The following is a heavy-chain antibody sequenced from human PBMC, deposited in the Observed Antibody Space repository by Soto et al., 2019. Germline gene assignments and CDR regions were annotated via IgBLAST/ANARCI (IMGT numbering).Heavy chain of an antibody. CDR3: ARQGDSRILRDAFDI. CDR1: GYTFTRYA. D-gene: IGHD5-18*01. V-gene: IGHV1-3*04. CDR2: INTGNGDT. Sequence: QVQLVQSGAEVKQPGASVKVSCKSSGYTFTRYAMHWVRQAPGQGLEWLGWINTGNGDTGFSQKFQGRVSITMDTAASTTYVELSSLISEDTAVHYCARQGDSRILRDAFDIWGQGTLVTVAS. J-gene: IGHJ3*02.